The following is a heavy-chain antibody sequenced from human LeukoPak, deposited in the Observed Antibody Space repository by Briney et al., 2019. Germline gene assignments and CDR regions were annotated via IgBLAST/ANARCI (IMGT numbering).Heavy chain of an antibody. J-gene: IGHJ4*02. Sequence: SETLSLTCTVSGGSISSYYWSWIRQPPGKGLEWIGYIYYSGSTNYNPSLKSRVTISVDTSKNQFSLKLSSVTAADTAVYYCARGGFSSSSFGSDYWGQGTLVTVSS. V-gene: IGHV4-59*01. CDR2: IYYSGST. D-gene: IGHD6-6*01. CDR1: GGSISSYY. CDR3: ARGGFSSSSFGSDY.